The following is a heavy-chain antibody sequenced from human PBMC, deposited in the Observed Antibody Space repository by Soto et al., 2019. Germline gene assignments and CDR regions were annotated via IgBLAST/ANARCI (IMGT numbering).Heavy chain of an antibody. CDR1: GGSISIYY. CDR2: IYYSGNT. V-gene: IGHV4-59*01. D-gene: IGHD6-19*01. CDR3: ARETRRVKQWMGAFDY. J-gene: IGHJ4*02. Sequence: SETLSLTCTVSGGSISIYYWSLIRQPPGKGLEWIGYIYYSGNTNYNPSLKSRVTISVDTSKNQFSLRLTSVTAADTAVYFCARETRRVKQWMGAFDYWGQGILVTVSS.